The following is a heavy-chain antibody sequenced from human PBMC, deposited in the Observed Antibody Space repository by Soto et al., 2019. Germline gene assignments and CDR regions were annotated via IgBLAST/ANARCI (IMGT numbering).Heavy chain of an antibody. V-gene: IGHV4-34*01. J-gene: IGHJ4*02. CDR1: GGSISSYY. CDR2: INHSGST. Sequence: SETLSLTCTVSGGSISSYYWSWVRQPPGKGLEWIGQINHSGSTSYNPSLKSRVTISVDTSKNQFSLKLSSVTAADTAVYYCARTSRFDSWGQGTLVTVSS. CDR3: ARTSRFDS. D-gene: IGHD6-6*01.